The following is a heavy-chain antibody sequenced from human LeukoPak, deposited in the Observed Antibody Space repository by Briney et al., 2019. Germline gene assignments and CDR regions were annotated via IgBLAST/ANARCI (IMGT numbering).Heavy chain of an antibody. V-gene: IGHV4-38-2*02. Sequence: PSETLSLTCTVSGYSISSGYYWGWIRQPPGKGLEWIGSIYHSGSTYYNPSLKSRVTISVDTSKNQFSLKLSSVTAADTAVYYCARARSSGWPDYWGQGTLLTVSS. D-gene: IGHD6-19*01. CDR1: GYSISSGYY. CDR3: ARARSSGWPDY. J-gene: IGHJ4*02. CDR2: IYHSGST.